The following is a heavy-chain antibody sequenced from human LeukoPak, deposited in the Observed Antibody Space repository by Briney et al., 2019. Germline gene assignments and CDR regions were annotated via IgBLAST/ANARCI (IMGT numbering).Heavy chain of an antibody. J-gene: IGHJ4*02. CDR1: GGSISSGDYS. V-gene: IGHV4-30-4*01. CDR2: IYYSGST. Sequence: SETLSLTCTVSGGSISSGDYSWSWIRQPPGKGLEWIGYIYYSGSTYYNPSLKSRVTISVDTSKNQFSLKLSSVTAADTAVYYCARHGKATTPLYYFDYWGQGTLVTVSS. D-gene: IGHD1/OR15-1a*01. CDR3: ARHGKATTPLYYFDY.